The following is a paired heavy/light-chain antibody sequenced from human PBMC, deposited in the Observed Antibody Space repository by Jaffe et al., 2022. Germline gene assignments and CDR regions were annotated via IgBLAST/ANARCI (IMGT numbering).Heavy chain of an antibody. D-gene: IGHD2-15*01. CDR2: IYHSGST. V-gene: IGHV4-38-2*01. J-gene: IGHJ4*02. CDR3: ARSGCCRGVTCCEIDY. CDR1: DYSISSGYY. Sequence: QVQLQESGPGLVKPSETLSLTCAVSDYSISSGYYWGWIRQPPEKGLEWIGSIYHSGSTYYNPSLKSRVTISVDTSKNHFSLKLSSVTAADTAVYYCARSGCCRGVTCCEIDYWGQGTLVTVSS.
Light chain of an antibody. CDR2: LGS. J-gene: IGKJ1*01. CDR1: QSLLHSNGYNY. V-gene: IGKV2-28*01. Sequence: DIVMTQSPLSLPVTPGEPASISCRSSQSLLHSNGYNYLEWYLQKPGQSPQLLIYLGSNRASGVPDRFSGSGSGTDFTLKISRVEAEDVGVYYCMQGLQTPPTFGQGTKVEIK. CDR3: MQGLQTPPT.